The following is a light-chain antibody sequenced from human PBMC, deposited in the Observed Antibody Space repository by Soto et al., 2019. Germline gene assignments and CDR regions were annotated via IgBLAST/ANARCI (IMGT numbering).Light chain of an antibody. Sequence: DIQITQSPTSLSASVGDRVTITCRASQGIGNFLAWYQQKPGKVPKVLIYAASTLQSGVPSRFSGSRSGTDFTLTICTLQPEDVAIYYCQEYKSAPLTSCGGTK. V-gene: IGKV1-27*01. CDR1: QGIGNF. CDR2: AAS. J-gene: IGKJ4*01. CDR3: QEYKSAPLT.